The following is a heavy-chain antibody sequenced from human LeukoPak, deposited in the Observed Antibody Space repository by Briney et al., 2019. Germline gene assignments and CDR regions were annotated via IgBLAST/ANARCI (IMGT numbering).Heavy chain of an antibody. J-gene: IGHJ5*02. V-gene: IGHV4-39*07. Sequence: SETLSLTCTVSGGSISSSSYYWGWIRQPPGKGLEWIGSIYYSGSTYYNPSLKSRVTISVDTSKNQFSLKLSSVTAADTAVYYCARDQEQWLVLYKFAGFDPWGQGTLVTVSS. CDR1: GGSISSSSYY. CDR3: ARDQEQWLVLYKFAGFDP. CDR2: IYYSGST. D-gene: IGHD6-19*01.